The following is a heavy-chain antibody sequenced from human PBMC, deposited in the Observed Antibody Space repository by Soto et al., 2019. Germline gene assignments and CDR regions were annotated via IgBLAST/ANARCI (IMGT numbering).Heavy chain of an antibody. CDR1: GYTFTSYA. CDR3: ARVERWRHLPDY. CDR2: INAGNGNT. V-gene: IGHV1-3*01. J-gene: IGHJ4*02. Sequence: QVQLVQSGAAVKKPGASVKVSCRASGYTFTSYAMHWVRQAPGQRLEWMGWINAGNGNTKYSQKFQGRVTITRDTAASTAYKERSSLRSEDTAVYYCARVERWRHLPDYWGQGTLVTVSS.